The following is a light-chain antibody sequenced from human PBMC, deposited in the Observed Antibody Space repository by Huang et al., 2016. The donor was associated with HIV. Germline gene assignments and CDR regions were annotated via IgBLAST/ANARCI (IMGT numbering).Light chain of an antibody. J-gene: IGKJ4*01. CDR1: QSVLYSSNNTNY. CDR3: QQYYSTPLT. Sequence: DIVMTQSPDSLAVSLGERATINCKSSQSVLYSSNNTNYLAWYQQKPGQPPKLLIYWASTRECGVPDRFSGSGSGTDFTLTISSLQAEDVAVYYCQQYYSTPLTFGGGTKVEI. V-gene: IGKV4-1*01. CDR2: WAS.